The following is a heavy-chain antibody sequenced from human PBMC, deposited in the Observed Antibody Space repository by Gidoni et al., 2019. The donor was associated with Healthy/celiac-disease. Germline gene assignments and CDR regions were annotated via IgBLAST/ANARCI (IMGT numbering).Heavy chain of an antibody. J-gene: IGHJ5*02. CDR3: AKGMECGSCYWWFGWFDP. Sequence: EVQLLESGGGLVQPGGSLRLSCAASGFTFSSYAMSWVRQAPGKGLEWVSAISGSGGSTYYADSVKGRFTISRDNSKNTLYLQMNSLRAEDTAVYYCAKGMECGSCYWWFGWFDPWGQGTLVTVSS. CDR2: ISGSGGST. CDR1: GFTFSSYA. D-gene: IGHD2-15*01. V-gene: IGHV3-23*01.